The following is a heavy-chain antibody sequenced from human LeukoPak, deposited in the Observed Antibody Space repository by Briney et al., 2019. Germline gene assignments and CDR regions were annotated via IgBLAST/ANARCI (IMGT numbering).Heavy chain of an antibody. CDR2: INSDTGET. D-gene: IGHD3-3*02. V-gene: IGHV1-2*02. CDR1: GYIFIDFF. J-gene: IGHJ5*02. Sequence: ASVKVSCKASGYIFIDFFIYWVRQAPGQGLEWMGWINSDTGETKYGQKFEGRVTMTRDTAISTAYMELRRLKSDDTAIYYRVRDRIVEVAPATAAPWFDPWGQGTLVTVSS. CDR3: VRDRIVEVAPATAAPWFDP.